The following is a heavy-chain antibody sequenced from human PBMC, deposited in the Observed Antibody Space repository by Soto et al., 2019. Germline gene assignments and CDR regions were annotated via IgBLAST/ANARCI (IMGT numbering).Heavy chain of an antibody. CDR3: ARDSSVLTIVTRYYSYYMDF. J-gene: IGHJ6*03. CDR1: GFTVSSNY. D-gene: IGHD4-4*01. CDR2: IYSGGST. Sequence: GGSLRLSCAASGFTVSSNYMSWVRQAPGKGLEWVSVIYSGGSTYYADSVKGRFTISRDNSKNTLYLQMNSLRAEDTAVYYCARDSSVLTIVTRYYSYYMDFWGTATSVTVSS. V-gene: IGHV3-66*01.